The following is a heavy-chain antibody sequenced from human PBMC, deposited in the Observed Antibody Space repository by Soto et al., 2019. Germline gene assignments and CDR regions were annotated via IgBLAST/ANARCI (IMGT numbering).Heavy chain of an antibody. Sequence: GGSLRLSCAASGFTFSSYWMHWVRQAPGKGLVWVSRINSDGSSTSYADSVKGRFTISRDNAKNTLYLQMNSLRAEDTAVYYCARGGVIVGATIYYYYYGMDVWGQGTTVTVSS. CDR2: INSDGSST. V-gene: IGHV3-74*01. CDR1: GFTFSSYW. J-gene: IGHJ6*02. D-gene: IGHD1-26*01. CDR3: ARGGVIVGATIYYYYYGMDV.